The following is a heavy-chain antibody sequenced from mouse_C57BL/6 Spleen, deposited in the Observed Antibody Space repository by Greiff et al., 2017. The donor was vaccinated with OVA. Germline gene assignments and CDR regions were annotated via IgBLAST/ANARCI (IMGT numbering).Heavy chain of an antibody. D-gene: IGHD2-1*01. Sequence: QVQLQQPGAELVKPGASVKLSCKASGYTFTSYWMHWVKQRPGQGLEWIGMIHPNSGSTNYNEKFKSKATLTVDKSSSTAYMQLSSLTSEDSAVYYCARRDGNYVRGVFYAMDYWGQGTSVTVSS. CDR3: ARRDGNYVRGVFYAMDY. V-gene: IGHV1-64*01. CDR2: IHPNSGST. CDR1: GYTFTSYW. J-gene: IGHJ4*01.